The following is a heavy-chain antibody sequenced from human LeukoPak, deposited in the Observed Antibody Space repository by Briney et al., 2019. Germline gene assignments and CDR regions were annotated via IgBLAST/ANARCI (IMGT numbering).Heavy chain of an antibody. CDR1: GFTFSSYA. J-gene: IGHJ5*02. D-gene: IGHD3-3*01. CDR3: AKDGTIRITIFGVVPTLNWFDP. CDR2: ISGSGGST. Sequence: PGGSLRPSCAASGFTFSSYAMSWVRQAPGKGLEWVSAISGSGGSTYYAGSVKGRFTISRDNSKNTLYLQMNNLRAEDTAVYYCAKDGTIRITIFGVVPTLNWFDPWGQGTLVTVSS. V-gene: IGHV3-23*01.